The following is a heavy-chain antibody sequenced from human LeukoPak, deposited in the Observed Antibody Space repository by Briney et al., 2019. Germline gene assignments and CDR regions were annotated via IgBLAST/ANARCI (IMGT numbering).Heavy chain of an antibody. CDR3: AAMVRGVIMGSDY. Sequence: PSETLSLTCTVSGGSISSSSYYWGWIRQPPGKGLEWIGSIYYSGSTYYNPSLKSRVTISVDTSRNQFSLKLSSVTAADTAVYYCAAMVRGVIMGSDYWGQGTLVTVSS. D-gene: IGHD3-10*01. CDR1: GGSISSSSYY. J-gene: IGHJ4*02. CDR2: IYYSGST. V-gene: IGHV4-39*07.